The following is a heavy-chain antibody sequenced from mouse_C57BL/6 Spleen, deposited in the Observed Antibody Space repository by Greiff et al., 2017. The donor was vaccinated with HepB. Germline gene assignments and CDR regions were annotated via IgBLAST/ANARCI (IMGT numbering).Heavy chain of an antibody. Sequence: EVKLQESGGGLVKPGGSLKLSCAASGFTFSDYGMHWVRQAPEKGLEWVAYISSGSSTIYYADTVKGRFTISRDNAKNTLFLQMTSLRSEDTAMYYCARPPYIYDGYYVFAYWGQGTLVTVSA. V-gene: IGHV5-17*01. CDR3: ARPPYIYDGYYVFAY. CDR2: ISSGSSTI. J-gene: IGHJ3*01. CDR1: GFTFSDYG. D-gene: IGHD2-3*01.